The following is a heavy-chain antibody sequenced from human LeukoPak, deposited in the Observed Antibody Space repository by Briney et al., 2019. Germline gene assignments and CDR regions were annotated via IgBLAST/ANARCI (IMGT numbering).Heavy chain of an antibody. Sequence: GGSLRLSCAASGFTFSSYAMSWVRQPPGKGLDWVSTISGSVGSTYYADSVKGRFTISRDNSKNTLYLQMNSLRAEDTAVYYCAKASGGSSSTRALFDYWGQGTLVTVSS. J-gene: IGHJ4*02. CDR3: AKASGGSSSTRALFDY. CDR1: GFTFSSYA. CDR2: ISGSVGST. V-gene: IGHV3-23*01. D-gene: IGHD2-15*01.